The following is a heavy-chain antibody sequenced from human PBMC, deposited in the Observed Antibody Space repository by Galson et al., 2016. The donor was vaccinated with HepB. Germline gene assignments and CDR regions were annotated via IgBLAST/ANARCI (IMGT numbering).Heavy chain of an antibody. CDR1: GFTVSNNY. D-gene: IGHD5-24*01. CDR2: IYSGGST. Sequence: SLRLSCAASGFTVSNNYMSWVRQAPGKGLEWVSVIYSGGSTYYADSVKGRFTISRDNSKNTLYLQMNSLRAEDTAVYYCARDPMATRYYYYGRDVWGQGTTVTAAS. V-gene: IGHV3-53*01. J-gene: IGHJ6*02. CDR3: ARDPMATRYYYYGRDV.